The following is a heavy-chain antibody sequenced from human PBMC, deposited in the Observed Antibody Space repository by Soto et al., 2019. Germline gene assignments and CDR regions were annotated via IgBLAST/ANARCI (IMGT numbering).Heavy chain of an antibody. D-gene: IGHD6-6*01. CDR3: AREYSSSSGYYYYYGMDV. Sequence: QVQPVQSGAEVKKPGSSVKVSCKASGGTFSSYAISWVRQAPGQGLEWMGGIIPIFGTANYAQKFQGRVTITADKSTSTAYMELSSLRSEDTAVYYCAREYSSSSGYYYYYGMDVWGQGTTVTVSS. V-gene: IGHV1-69*06. CDR2: IIPIFGTA. CDR1: GGTFSSYA. J-gene: IGHJ6*02.